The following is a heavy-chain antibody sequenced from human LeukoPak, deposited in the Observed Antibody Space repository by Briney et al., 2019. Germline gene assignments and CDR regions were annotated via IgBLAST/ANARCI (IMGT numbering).Heavy chain of an antibody. J-gene: IGHJ4*02. V-gene: IGHV1-8*02. D-gene: IGHD2-15*01. CDR2: MNPNSGNT. CDR3: ARALRVGRYSADY. CDR1: GYTFTSYY. Sequence: ASVKVSCKASGYTFTSYYMHWVRQATGQGPEWMGWMNPNSGNTGYAQKFQGRVTMTRNNSISTAYMELSSLRSEDTAAYYCARALRVGRYSADYWGQGTLVTVSS.